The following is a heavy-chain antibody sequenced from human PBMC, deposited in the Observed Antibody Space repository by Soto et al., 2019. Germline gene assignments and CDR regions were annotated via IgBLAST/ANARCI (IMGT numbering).Heavy chain of an antibody. CDR1: GGSFSGYY. CDR2: INHSGST. Sequence: PSETLSLTCAVYGGSFSGYYWSWIRQPPGKGLEWIGEINHSGSTNYNPSLKSRVTISVDTSKNQFSLKLSSVTAADTAVYYCARVLRVPAARGRVNYYIDVWGKGTTLTVSS. D-gene: IGHD2-2*01. CDR3: ARVLRVPAARGRVNYYIDV. J-gene: IGHJ6*03. V-gene: IGHV4-34*01.